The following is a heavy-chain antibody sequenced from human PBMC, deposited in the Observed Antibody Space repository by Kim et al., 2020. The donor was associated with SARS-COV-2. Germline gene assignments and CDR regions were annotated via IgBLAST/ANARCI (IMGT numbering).Heavy chain of an antibody. J-gene: IGHJ4*01. CDR2: ITYRAET. D-gene: IGHD6-19*01. V-gene: IGHV4-34*01. CDR3: ARLYTSAWYASYFDS. CDR1: GECLTGFY. Sequence: SETLSLTCAVYGECLTGFYWNWIRQSPGKGLEWIGHITYRAETTYNWSLKGRTNMSVDTTTNQFSLKLESLTAADTAVYFCARLYTSAWYASYFDSWGHGTLVAVSS.